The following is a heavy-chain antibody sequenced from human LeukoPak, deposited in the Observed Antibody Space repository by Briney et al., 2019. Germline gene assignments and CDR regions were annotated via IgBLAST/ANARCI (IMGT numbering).Heavy chain of an antibody. CDR2: ISINRGNT. CDR1: SYTSTNYG. D-gene: IGHD6-19*01. CDR3: ARDVGITVADSFDP. V-gene: IGHV1-18*01. Sequence: ASVKVSCKASSYTSTNYGISWVRQAPGRGLEWMGWISINRGNTNYAQKFEGRVSMTTDTSTSTAYMELRGLRSDDTAMYYCARDVGITVADSFDPWGQGTLVTVSS. J-gene: IGHJ5*02.